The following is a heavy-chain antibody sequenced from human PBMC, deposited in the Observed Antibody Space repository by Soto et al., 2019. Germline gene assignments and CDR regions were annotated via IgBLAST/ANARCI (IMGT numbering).Heavy chain of an antibody. Sequence: SETLSLTCAVSGGSFSGYYWSWIRQPPGKGLEWIGEINHSGSTNYNPSLKSRVTISVDTSKNQFSLKLSSVTAADTAVYYCARDYPLGVLSSSSVSNRYYCYGMDVSGQGTTVTVSS. CDR2: INHSGST. V-gene: IGHV4-34*01. CDR1: GGSFSGYY. J-gene: IGHJ6*02. D-gene: IGHD6-6*01. CDR3: ARDYPLGVLSSSSVSNRYYCYGMDV.